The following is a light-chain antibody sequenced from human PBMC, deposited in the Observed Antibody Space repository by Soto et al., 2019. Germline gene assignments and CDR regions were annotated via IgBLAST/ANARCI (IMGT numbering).Light chain of an antibody. Sequence: QSALTQPRSVSGSPGQSVALSCTGTSSDVGGYNYVSWYQQHPGKAPKLMIYDVSKRPSGVPDRFSGSKSGNTASLAISGLQAEDEADYYCQSYDSSLSGHVFGTGTKLTVL. CDR1: SSDVGGYNY. J-gene: IGLJ1*01. V-gene: IGLV2-11*01. CDR2: DVS. CDR3: QSYDSSLSGHV.